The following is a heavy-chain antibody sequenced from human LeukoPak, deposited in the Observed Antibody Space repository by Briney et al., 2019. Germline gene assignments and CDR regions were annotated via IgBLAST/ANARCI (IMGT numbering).Heavy chain of an antibody. D-gene: IGHD3-10*01. CDR1: GYTLTELS. V-gene: IGHV1-24*01. CDR2: FDPEDGET. J-gene: IGHJ3*02. CDR3: ATGRGSGSYDAFDI. Sequence: GASVKVSCKVSGYTLTELSMHWVRQALGKGLEGMGGFDPEDGETIYAQKFQGRVTMTEDTSTDTAYMELSSLRSEDTAVYYCATGRGSGSYDAFDIWGQGTMVTVSS.